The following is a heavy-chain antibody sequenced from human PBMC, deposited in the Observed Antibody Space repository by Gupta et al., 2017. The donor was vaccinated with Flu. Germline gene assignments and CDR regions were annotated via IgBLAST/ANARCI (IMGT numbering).Heavy chain of an antibody. CDR2: ISGSGGST. V-gene: IGHV3-23*01. CDR3: AKVGDCSSTSCYPYYFDY. J-gene: IGHJ4*02. D-gene: IGHD2-2*01. Sequence: EVQLLESGGGLVQPGGSLRLSCAASGFTFSSYAMSWVRQAPGKGLEWVSAISGSGGSTYYADSVKGRFTISRDNSKNTLYLQMNSLRAEDTAVYYCAKVGDCSSTSCYPYYFDYWGQGTLVTVSS. CDR1: GFTFSSYA.